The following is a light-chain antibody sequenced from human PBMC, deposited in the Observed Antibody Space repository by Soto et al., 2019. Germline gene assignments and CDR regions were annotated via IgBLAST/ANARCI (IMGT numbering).Light chain of an antibody. Sequence: QSVRTQPASVSGAAGQAITISCTGTSSDIGAYNFVSWYQHHPGKAPKVLIYDVNNRPSGVSKRFSGSKSGNAASLTISGLQAEDEADYYCSSYTYTNTPLYVFGSGTKVTVL. CDR2: DVN. J-gene: IGLJ1*01. V-gene: IGLV2-14*03. CDR1: SSDIGAYNF. CDR3: SSYTYTNTPLYV.